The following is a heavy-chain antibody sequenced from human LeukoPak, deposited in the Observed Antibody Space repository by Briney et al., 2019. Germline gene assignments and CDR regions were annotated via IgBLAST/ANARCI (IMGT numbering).Heavy chain of an antibody. D-gene: IGHD2-15*01. Sequence: GGSLRLSCAASGFTFSSYGMHWVRQAPGKGLEWVAVIWYDGSNKYYTDSVKGRFTISRDNSKNTVYLQMNSLRVEDTAVYYCAMGYCSGGSCFYGMDVWGQGTTVTVSS. CDR1: GFTFSSYG. V-gene: IGHV3-33*01. J-gene: IGHJ6*02. CDR2: IWYDGSNK. CDR3: AMGYCSGGSCFYGMDV.